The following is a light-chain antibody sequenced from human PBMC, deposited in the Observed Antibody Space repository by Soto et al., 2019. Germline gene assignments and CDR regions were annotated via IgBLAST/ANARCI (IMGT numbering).Light chain of an antibody. V-gene: IGKV3-20*01. CDR2: GSY. CDR1: QSVNSAH. J-gene: IGKJ4*01. Sequence: EVVLTQSPGTLSLSPGERGTLSCRASQSVNSAHLVWYQQKPGQAPRLLIYGSYSRATGIPDRFSGSGSGTDFTLTISRLEPEDFAVYYCQHYDGTPLTFGGGTKVELK. CDR3: QHYDGTPLT.